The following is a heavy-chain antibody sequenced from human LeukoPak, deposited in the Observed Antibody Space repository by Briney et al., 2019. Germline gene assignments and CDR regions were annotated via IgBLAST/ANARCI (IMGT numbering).Heavy chain of an antibody. D-gene: IGHD1-26*01. CDR1: GGSISSSSYY. Sequence: SETLSLTCTVSGGSISSSSYYWGWIRQPPGKGLEWIGSIYYSGSTYYNPSLKSRVTISVDTSKNQFSLKLSSVTAADTAVYYCARGEDSGSYGVDYWGQGTLVTVSS. V-gene: IGHV4-39*07. CDR2: IYYSGST. CDR3: ARGEDSGSYGVDY. J-gene: IGHJ4*02.